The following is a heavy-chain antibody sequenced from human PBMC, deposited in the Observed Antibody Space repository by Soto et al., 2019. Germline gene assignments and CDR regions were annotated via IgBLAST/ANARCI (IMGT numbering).Heavy chain of an antibody. J-gene: IGHJ6*02. CDR2: ISFDGSNK. Sequence: QVQLVESGGGVVQPGRSLRLSCAASGFTFSSFGMHWVRQAPGKGLEWVAFISFDGSNKYYVDSVKGRFIISRDNSKKTLALQMNSLKAQDTAVYYCAKDTSKYSNNWPAYYGLDDWGQGTTVTVSS. CDR3: AKDTSKYSNNWPAYYGLDD. CDR1: GFTFSSFG. V-gene: IGHV3-30*18. D-gene: IGHD6-13*01.